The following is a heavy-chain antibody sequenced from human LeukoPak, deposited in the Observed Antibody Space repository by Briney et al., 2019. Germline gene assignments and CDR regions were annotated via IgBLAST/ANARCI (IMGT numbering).Heavy chain of an antibody. Sequence: SETLSLTCTVSGGSISSYYWSWIRQPPGKGLEWIGYIYYSGSTNYNPSLKSRVTISVDTSKNQFSLKLSPVTAADTAVYYCARLIGYYYGMDVWGQGTTVTVSS. CDR1: GGSISSYY. V-gene: IGHV4-59*08. CDR2: IYYSGST. J-gene: IGHJ6*02. CDR3: ARLIGYYYGMDV. D-gene: IGHD3-22*01.